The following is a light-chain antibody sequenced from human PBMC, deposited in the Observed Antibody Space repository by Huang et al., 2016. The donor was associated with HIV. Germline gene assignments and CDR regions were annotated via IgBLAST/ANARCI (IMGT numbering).Light chain of an antibody. J-gene: IGKJ3*01. V-gene: IGKV1-9*01. CDR3: QKLHNYPPGGT. CDR2: ATS. Sequence: IQLTQSPSSLSASVGNRVTITCRASQGISGFLAWYQQKPGKAPKLLIYATSTVQSGVPSRFSGSISGTNFTLTISSLQPEDFATYYCQKLHNYPPGGTFGPGTKLDVK. CDR1: QGISGF.